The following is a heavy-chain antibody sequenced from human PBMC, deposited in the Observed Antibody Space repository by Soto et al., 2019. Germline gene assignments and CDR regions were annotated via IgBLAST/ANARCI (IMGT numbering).Heavy chain of an antibody. CDR3: ARGGGTILAPLP. CDR2: INPNSGAT. CDR1: GYAFTGYF. J-gene: IGHJ5*02. Sequence: ASVKVSCKASGYAFTGYFMHWVRQAPGQGLEWMGWINPNSGATKYAQKFQGRVTLSRDTSISTAYMELSGLRSDDTAVYYCARGGGTILAPLPWGQGTLVTVSS. V-gene: IGHV1-2*02. D-gene: IGHD3-3*01.